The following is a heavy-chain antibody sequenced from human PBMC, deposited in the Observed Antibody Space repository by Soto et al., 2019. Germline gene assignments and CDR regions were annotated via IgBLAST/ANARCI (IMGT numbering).Heavy chain of an antibody. CDR2: INHSGST. Sequence: PSETLSLTCAVYGGSFSGYYWSWIRQPPGKGLEWIGEINHSGSTNYNPSLKSRVTISVDTSKNQFSLKLSSVTAADTAVYYCARLRAVAGKRAFDIWGQGTMVTVSS. CDR1: GGSFSGYY. CDR3: ARLRAVAGKRAFDI. V-gene: IGHV4-34*01. J-gene: IGHJ3*02. D-gene: IGHD6-19*01.